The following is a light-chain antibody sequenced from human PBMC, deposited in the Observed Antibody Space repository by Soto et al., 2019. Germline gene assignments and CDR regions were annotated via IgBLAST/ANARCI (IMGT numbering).Light chain of an antibody. V-gene: IGKV3-11*01. CDR1: QSVSSY. CDR3: QQRSNWPPVIT. CDR2: DAS. J-gene: IGKJ5*01. Sequence: EMVFAQSRATLDLTPWERASVSCRAIQSVSSYLAWYQQKPGQAPRLLIYDASNRATGIPARFSGSGSGTDFPLTISSLESEDFAVYYCQQRSNWPPVITFGQGTRLEIK.